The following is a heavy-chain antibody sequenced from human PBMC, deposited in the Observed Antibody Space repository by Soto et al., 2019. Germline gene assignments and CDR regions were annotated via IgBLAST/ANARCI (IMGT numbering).Heavy chain of an antibody. CDR2: ISSNGGST. V-gene: IGHV3-64*01. CDR3: ARQGRAVSSYYFDY. J-gene: IGHJ4*02. Sequence: EVPLVESGGGLVQPGGSLRLSCAASGFTFSSYAMHWVRQAPGKGLEYVSDISSNGGSTYYANSVTGRFTISKDNSKNTLYLQMGSLRAEDMAVYYCARQGRAVSSYYFDYWGQGTLVTVSS. CDR1: GFTFSSYA. D-gene: IGHD3-10*01.